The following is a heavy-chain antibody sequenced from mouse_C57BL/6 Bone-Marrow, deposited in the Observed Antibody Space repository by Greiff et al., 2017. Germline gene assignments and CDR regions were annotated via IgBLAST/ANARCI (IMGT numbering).Heavy chain of an antibody. CDR3: ARCRGNWDAMDY. Sequence: HVQLQQPGTELVKPGASVKLSCTASGYTFTSYWMHWVTQRPGQGLEWLANINPSNGGTNYNEKFKSQATLTVDKSSSTAYMQLSSLTSEDSAVYYCARCRGNWDAMDYWGKGTSVTVSS. CDR2: INPSNGGT. V-gene: IGHV1-53*01. J-gene: IGHJ4*01. D-gene: IGHD4-1*01. CDR1: GYTFTSYW.